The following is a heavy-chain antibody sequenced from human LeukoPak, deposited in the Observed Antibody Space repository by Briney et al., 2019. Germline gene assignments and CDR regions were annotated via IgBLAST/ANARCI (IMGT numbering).Heavy chain of an antibody. CDR1: GGFISSGGYY. J-gene: IGHJ4*02. Sequence: SETLSLTCTVSGGFISSGGYYWSWIRQHPGKGLEWIGYIYYSGSTYYNPSLKSRVTISVDTSKNQFSLKLSSVTAADTAVYYCAREAIGAAIDYWGQGTLVSVSS. V-gene: IGHV4-31*03. CDR2: IYYSGST. CDR3: AREAIGAAIDY. D-gene: IGHD3-10*01.